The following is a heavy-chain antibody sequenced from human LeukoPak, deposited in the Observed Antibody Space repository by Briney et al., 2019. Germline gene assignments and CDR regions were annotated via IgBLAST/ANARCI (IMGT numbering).Heavy chain of an antibody. D-gene: IGHD5-12*01. V-gene: IGHV4-59*01. J-gene: IGHJ4*02. CDR2: IYYSGST. CDR1: GGSISSYY. CDR3: ARVAYSGYDYYFDY. Sequence: PSETLSLTCTVSGGSISSYYWSWIRQPPGKGLEWIGYIYYSGSTNYNPSLNSRVTISVDTSKNQFSLKLSSVTAADTAVYYCARVAYSGYDYYFDYWGQGTLVTVSS.